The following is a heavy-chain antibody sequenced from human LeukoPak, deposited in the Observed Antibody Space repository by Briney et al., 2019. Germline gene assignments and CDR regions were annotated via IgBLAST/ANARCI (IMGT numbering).Heavy chain of an antibody. Sequence: GASVKVSCKASGYTFTSYGISWVRQAPGQGLEWMGWISAYNGNTNYAQKLQGRVTMTTDTSTSTAYMELRSLRSDDTAVYYCAVSRRIAAAGTHNFDYWGQGTLVTVSS. V-gene: IGHV1-18*01. D-gene: IGHD6-13*01. CDR2: ISAYNGNT. CDR1: GYTFTSYG. J-gene: IGHJ4*02. CDR3: AVSRRIAAAGTHNFDY.